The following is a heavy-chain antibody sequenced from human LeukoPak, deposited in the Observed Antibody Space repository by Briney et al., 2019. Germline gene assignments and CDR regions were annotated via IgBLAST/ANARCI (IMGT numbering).Heavy chain of an antibody. D-gene: IGHD6-19*01. CDR1: GFPLSTSGMC. CDR2: IDWDGDK. Sequence: SGPTLVNPTQTLTLTCTFSGFPLSTSGMCVGWIRQPPGKALEWLARIDWDGDKWYSTSLKTRLTISKDTSKNQVVLTMTNMDPVDTATYYCARKGSAWNYFDYWGQGALVTVSS. V-gene: IGHV2-70*11. J-gene: IGHJ4*02. CDR3: ARKGSAWNYFDY.